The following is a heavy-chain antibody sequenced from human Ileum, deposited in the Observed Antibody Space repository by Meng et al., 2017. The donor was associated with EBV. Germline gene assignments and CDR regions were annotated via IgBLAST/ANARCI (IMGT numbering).Heavy chain of an antibody. CDR2: MHSISGNT. D-gene: IGHD3-16*01. V-gene: IGHV1-8*02. Sequence: QVQRVQSGAEGNEPGVSVKVSCKASGYTFINHDIDWFRPAPGKGLEWMGWMHSISGNTGYGQKFQDRVTMTRNTSISTAYMELSSLTSEDTALYYCARGSGAGGRDWFDPWGQGTLVTVSS. J-gene: IGHJ5*02. CDR3: ARGSGAGGRDWFDP. CDR1: GYTFINHD.